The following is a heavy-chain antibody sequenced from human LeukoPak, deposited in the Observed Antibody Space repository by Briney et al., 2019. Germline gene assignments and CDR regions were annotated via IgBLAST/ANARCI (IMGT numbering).Heavy chain of an antibody. D-gene: IGHD2-15*01. V-gene: IGHV3-20*04. J-gene: IGHJ2*01. CDR1: GFTLDDYG. Sequence: GGSLRLSCAASGFTLDDYGMSWVRHAPGKGLEWVSGINWNGGSTGYVDSVKGRFTISRDNAKNSLFLHMNSLRVEDTALYYCARDRVVVATTTPPYWYFDLWGRGTRVTVSS. CDR2: INWNGGST. CDR3: ARDRVVVATTTPPYWYFDL.